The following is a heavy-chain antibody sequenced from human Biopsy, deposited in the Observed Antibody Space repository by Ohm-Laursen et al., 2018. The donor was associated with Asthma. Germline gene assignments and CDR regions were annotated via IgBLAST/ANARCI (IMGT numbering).Heavy chain of an antibody. V-gene: IGHV3-30*03. CDR1: GFTFSNYG. CDR2: ISFDGSNK. CDR3: ARDGPELPTELDY. J-gene: IGHJ4*02. Sequence: SLRLSCAASGFTFSNYGMHWVRQAPGKGLDWVAVISFDGSNKNYTDSVKGRFTISRDNAKNSLYLQMNSLRAEDTAVYYCARDGPELPTELDYWGPGTMVTVSS. D-gene: IGHD1-14*01.